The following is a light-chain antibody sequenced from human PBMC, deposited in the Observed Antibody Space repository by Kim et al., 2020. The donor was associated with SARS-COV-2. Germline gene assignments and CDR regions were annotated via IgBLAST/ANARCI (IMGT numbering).Light chain of an antibody. CDR1: SSDVGGYNY. CDR3: TSHAGSNSLV. CDR2: EVS. J-gene: IGLJ2*01. V-gene: IGLV2-8*01. Sequence: QSALTQPPSASGSPGQSVTISCTGTSSDVGGYNYVSWYQQHPGKAPKLMIYEVSKRPSGVPDRFSGSKSGNTASLTVSGLQAEDEADYYCTSHAGSNSLVFGGGTKLTVL.